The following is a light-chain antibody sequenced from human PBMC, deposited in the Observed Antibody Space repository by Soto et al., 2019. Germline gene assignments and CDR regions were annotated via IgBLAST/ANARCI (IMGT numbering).Light chain of an antibody. Sequence: DIQMTQSPSSLSASVGDRVTITCQASRDISVYLNWYQQKPGKPPKLLVFDASNLQTGVPSRFGGSGSGTYFTFTISSLQPEDIATYYCQQYDNFPPYTFGQGTRLEIK. V-gene: IGKV1-33*01. CDR3: QQYDNFPPYT. CDR1: RDISVY. CDR2: DAS. J-gene: IGKJ2*01.